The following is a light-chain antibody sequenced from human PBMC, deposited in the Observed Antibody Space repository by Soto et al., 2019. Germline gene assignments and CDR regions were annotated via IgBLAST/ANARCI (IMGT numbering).Light chain of an antibody. J-gene: IGKJ3*01. CDR2: GAS. CDR3: QQYGSSPPS. Sequence: EIVLTQSPGTLSLYPGERATLSCRASQSVSSSYLAWYQQKPGQAPRLLIYGASSGATGIPDRFSGSGSGTDFTLTISRLEPEDFAVYYCQQYGSSPPSFGPGTKVDIK. V-gene: IGKV3-20*01. CDR1: QSVSSSY.